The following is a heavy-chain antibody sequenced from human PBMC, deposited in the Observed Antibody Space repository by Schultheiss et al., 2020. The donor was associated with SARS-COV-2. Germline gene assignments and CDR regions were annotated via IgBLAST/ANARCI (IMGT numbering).Heavy chain of an antibody. CDR2: ISWDGDRT. Sequence: GGSLRLSCAASGFIFDDYTMHWVRQAPGKGLEWVGFISWDGDRTNYAESVKGRFTISRDNSKNSLYLQMNSLRSEDTGLYYCAKDKRGTGWFYFDYWGQGTLVTVSS. CDR1: GFIFDDYT. CDR3: AKDKRGTGWFYFDY. D-gene: IGHD6-19*01. V-gene: IGHV3-43*01. J-gene: IGHJ4*02.